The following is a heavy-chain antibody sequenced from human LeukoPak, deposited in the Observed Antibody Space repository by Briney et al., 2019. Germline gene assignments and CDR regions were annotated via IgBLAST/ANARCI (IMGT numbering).Heavy chain of an antibody. CDR1: GGSISNYY. CDR2: IYYSGST. D-gene: IGHD3-16*02. CDR3: ARGGGPFYFDYVWGSYRPFDY. Sequence: PSETLSLTCTVSGGSISNYYWSWIRQPPGKGLEWIGYIYYSGSTNYNPSLKGRVTISVDTSKKQFSLRLSSVTAADTAVYYCARGGGPFYFDYVWGSYRPFDYWGQGTLVTVSS. V-gene: IGHV4-59*12. J-gene: IGHJ4*02.